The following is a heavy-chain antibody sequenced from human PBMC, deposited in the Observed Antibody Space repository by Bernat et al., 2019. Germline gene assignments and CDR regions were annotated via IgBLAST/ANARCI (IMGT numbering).Heavy chain of an antibody. D-gene: IGHD3-16*01. CDR3: ARDRRGTDSGGMDV. CDR2: IPYDGANK. CDR1: GFTFSDYA. Sequence: QVQLVESGGGVVQPGRSLRLSCAASGFTFSDYAMHWVRQAPDKGLEWVAAIPYDGANKYYADSVKGRFTISRDNSKNTLYLQMYSLRAEDTAVYYCARDRRGTDSGGMDVCGQGTTVTVSS. V-gene: IGHV3-30-3*01. J-gene: IGHJ6*02.